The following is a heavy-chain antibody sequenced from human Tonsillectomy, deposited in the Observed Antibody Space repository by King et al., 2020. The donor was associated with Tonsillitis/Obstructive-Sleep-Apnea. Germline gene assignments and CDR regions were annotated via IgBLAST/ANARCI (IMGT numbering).Heavy chain of an antibody. J-gene: IGHJ4*02. Sequence: VQLVDSGGGVVQPGRSLRLSFAASGFTFNSYDMHLVRQAPGKGLEWVAVIYYDENIKYYSNSVKGRFTVSRNNSKSTLDLQVNSLSVEDTAIYYCARDRSGAWAFDYWGQGTLITVSS. V-gene: IGHV3-33*01. D-gene: IGHD4-17*01. CDR1: GFTFNSYD. CDR2: IYYDENIK. CDR3: ARDRSGAWAFDY.